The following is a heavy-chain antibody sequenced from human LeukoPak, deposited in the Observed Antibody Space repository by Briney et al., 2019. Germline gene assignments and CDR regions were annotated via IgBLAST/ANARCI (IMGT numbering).Heavy chain of an antibody. CDR2: IIPIFGIA. J-gene: IGHJ4*02. CDR1: GGTFSSYA. Sequence: ASVKVSCKASGGTFSSYAISWVRQAPGQGLGWMGRIIPIFGIANYAQKFQGRVTITADKSTSTAYMELSSLRSEDTAVYYCARDRALYSGSYHPFDYWGQGTLVTVSS. CDR3: ARDRALYSGSYHPFDY. V-gene: IGHV1-69*04. D-gene: IGHD1-26*01.